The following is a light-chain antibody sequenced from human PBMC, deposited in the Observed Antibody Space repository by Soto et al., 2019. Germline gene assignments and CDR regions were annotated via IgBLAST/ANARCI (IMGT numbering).Light chain of an antibody. J-gene: IGKJ5*01. CDR1: QNLGTLY. Sequence: EIVLTQSPGTLPLSPGERGTLSCRASQNLGTLYLAWFQQKSGQAPRLLISGASRRATGIPDRFSGAGSGTDFTLTISRLEPEDFALYYCQQHDILPITFGQGTRLEN. CDR2: GAS. CDR3: QQHDILPIT. V-gene: IGKV3-20*01.